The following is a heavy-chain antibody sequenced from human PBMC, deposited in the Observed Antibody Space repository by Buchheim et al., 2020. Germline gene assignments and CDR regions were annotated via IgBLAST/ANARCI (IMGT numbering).Heavy chain of an antibody. CDR3: ARGGNGDVYYYFDN. CDR1: GGHISSGGYY. CDR2: INYSGST. J-gene: IGHJ4*02. D-gene: IGHD2-21*02. V-gene: IGHV4-31*03. Sequence: QVHLQESGPGLVKPSQTLSLTCIVSGGHISSGGYYWNWIRQHSGEGLEWIGYINYSGSTTYNPSLKSRVIISVDTSKNQFSLKLSSVTAADTAVYYCARGGNGDVYYYFDNWGQGTL.